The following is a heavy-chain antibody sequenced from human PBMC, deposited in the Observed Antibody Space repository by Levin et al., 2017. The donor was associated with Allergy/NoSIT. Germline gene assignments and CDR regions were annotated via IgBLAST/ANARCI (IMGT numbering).Heavy chain of an antibody. CDR1: GFTFNSYA. CDR3: ARSSRGYGTFDS. Sequence: GGSLRLSCAASGFTFNSYAMSWVRQAPGKGLEWVSAIYASADSMYYSDSVKGRFTISRDSSKNTLYLHMNSLRAEDTAVYYCARSSRGYGTFDSWGQGTLVTVPS. D-gene: IGHD5-12*01. V-gene: IGHV3-23*01. CDR2: IYASADSM. J-gene: IGHJ4*02.